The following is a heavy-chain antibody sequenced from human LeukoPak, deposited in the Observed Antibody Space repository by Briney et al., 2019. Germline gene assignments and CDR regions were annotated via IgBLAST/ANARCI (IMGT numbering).Heavy chain of an antibody. J-gene: IGHJ4*02. CDR3: AKDGDYYGTGKGGFDY. CDR2: ISYDGSNK. Sequence: GGSLRLSCAASGFTFSSYGMHWVRQAPGKGLEWVAVISYDGSNKYYADSVKGRFTISRDNSKNTLYLQMNSLRAEDTAVYYCAKDGDYYGTGKGGFDYWGQGTLVTVSS. CDR1: GFTFSSYG. D-gene: IGHD3-10*01. V-gene: IGHV3-30*18.